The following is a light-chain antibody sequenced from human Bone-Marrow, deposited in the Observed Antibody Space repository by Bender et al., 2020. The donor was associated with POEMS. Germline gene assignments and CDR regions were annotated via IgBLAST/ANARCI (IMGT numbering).Light chain of an antibody. J-gene: IGLJ2*01. CDR3: QTWDGSTVV. CDR1: GLGDKY. Sequence: SYDLTQSPSVSVSPGQTATFTCSGDGLGDKYTAWYRQKPGQSPVLVISHDAKRPSGIPERFSGSNSGSTATLTISETQAIEEADYCCQTWDGSTVVFGGGTKLTVL. CDR2: HDA. V-gene: IGLV3-1*01.